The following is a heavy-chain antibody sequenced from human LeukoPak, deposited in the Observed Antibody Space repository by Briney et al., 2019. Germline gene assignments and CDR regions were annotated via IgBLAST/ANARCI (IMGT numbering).Heavy chain of an antibody. CDR1: GVTFRSYG. J-gene: IGHJ5*02. V-gene: IGHV3-30*18. CDR2: ISYDGSNK. CDR3: AKDDYSNSSSWFDP. Sequence: GGSLRLSSAAPGVTFRSYGMHWAPQAPGKGLEWVGVISYDGSNKYYADSVKGRFTISRDNSKNTLYLQKNSLRAEDTGVYYCAKDDYSNSSSWFDPWGQGTLVTVSS. D-gene: IGHD4-11*01.